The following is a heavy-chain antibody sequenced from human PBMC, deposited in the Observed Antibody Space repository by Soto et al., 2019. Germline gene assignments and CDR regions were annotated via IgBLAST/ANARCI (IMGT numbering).Heavy chain of an antibody. J-gene: IGHJ6*02. D-gene: IGHD1-1*01. CDR3: ARTGNIGTTGTTLFSGGMDV. Sequence: PGGSLSLSCAASGFTFSSYAMSWVRQAQEKGLEWVSAISGSGGSTYYADSVKGRFTISRDNSKNTLYLQMNSLRAEDTAVYYCARTGNIGTTGTTLFSGGMDVWGQGTTVTVSS. V-gene: IGHV3-23*01. CDR1: GFTFSSYA. CDR2: ISGSGGST.